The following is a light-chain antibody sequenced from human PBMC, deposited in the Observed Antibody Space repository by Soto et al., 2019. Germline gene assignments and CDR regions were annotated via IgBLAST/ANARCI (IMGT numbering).Light chain of an antibody. Sequence: QSVLTQPPSASRTPGQRVTISCSGSSSNIGSNTVNWYQQLPGTAPKLLIYSNNQRPSGVPDRFSGSKSGTSASLAISGLQSEDEADYYCAAWDDSLNGHVVFGGGTKLTV. CDR3: AAWDDSLNGHVV. CDR1: SSNIGSNT. CDR2: SNN. V-gene: IGLV1-44*01. J-gene: IGLJ2*01.